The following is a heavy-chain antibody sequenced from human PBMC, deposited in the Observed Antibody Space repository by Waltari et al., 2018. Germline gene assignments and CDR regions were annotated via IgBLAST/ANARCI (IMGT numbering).Heavy chain of an antibody. V-gene: IGHV1-2*07. Sequence: QVQLVQSGAEVGKPGASVKVSCTASGYTFTAYYVHWVRQAPGQGLEWMGWIDPKSGDTNYAYKFEGRVTMTRDTSKRAAYMELSGLKSDDTAVYYCAREEDNHDASTELDYWGQGTLVTVSS. CDR2: IDPKSGDT. D-gene: IGHD3-16*01. CDR3: AREEDNHDASTELDY. CDR1: GYTFTAYY. J-gene: IGHJ4*02.